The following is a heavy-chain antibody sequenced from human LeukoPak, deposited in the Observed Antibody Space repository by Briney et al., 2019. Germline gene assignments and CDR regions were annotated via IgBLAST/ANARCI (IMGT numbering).Heavy chain of an antibody. D-gene: IGHD2-2*01. CDR3: AKSKAGYCDSTIDY. CDR1: GFTFNSYA. Sequence: GGSLRLSCAASGFTFNSYAMNWVRQAPGKGLEWVSAISGRGGSTYYAGSVKGRFTISRDNSKNTLYLQMNSLRAEDTAIYYCAKSKAGYCDSTIDYWGQGTLVTVSS. J-gene: IGHJ4*02. CDR2: ISGRGGST. V-gene: IGHV3-23*01.